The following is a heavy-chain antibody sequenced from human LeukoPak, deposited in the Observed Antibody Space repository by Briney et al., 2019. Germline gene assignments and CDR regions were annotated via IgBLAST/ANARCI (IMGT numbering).Heavy chain of an antibody. CDR2: ISSSSSYI. J-gene: IGHJ4*02. CDR1: GFTFSSYS. D-gene: IGHD3-9*01. CDR3: ARVGYDILTGYYLPGVYFDY. V-gene: IGHV3-21*01. Sequence: PGGSLRLSCAASGFTFSSYSMNWVRQAPGKGLEWVSSISSSSSYIYYADSVKGRFTISRDNAKNSLYLQMNSLRAEDTAVYYCARVGYDILTGYYLPGVYFDYWGQGTLVTVSS.